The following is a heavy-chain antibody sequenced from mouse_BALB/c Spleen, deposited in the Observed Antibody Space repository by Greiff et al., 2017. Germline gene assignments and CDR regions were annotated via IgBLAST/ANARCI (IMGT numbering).Heavy chain of an antibody. Sequence: VQLQQPGAELVKPGASVKLSCKASGYTFTSYWMHWVKQRPGQGLEWIGEINPSNGRTNYNEKFKSKATLTVDKSSSTAYMQLSSLTSEDSAVYYCARGDTTAHFDYWGQGTTLTVSS. CDR1: GYTFTSYW. J-gene: IGHJ2*01. CDR2: INPSNGRT. V-gene: IGHV1S81*02. CDR3: ARGDTTAHFDY. D-gene: IGHD1-2*01.